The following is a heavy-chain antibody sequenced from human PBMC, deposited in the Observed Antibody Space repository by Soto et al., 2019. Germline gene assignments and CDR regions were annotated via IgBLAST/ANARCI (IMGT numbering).Heavy chain of an antibody. CDR2: ISAYNGNT. CDR1: GYTFTSYG. J-gene: IGHJ6*02. Sequence: ASVKVSCKASGYTFTSYGISWVRQAPGQGLEWMGWISAYNGNTNYAQKLQGRVTMTTDTSTSTAYMELRSLRSDDTAVYYCAREFARYCSSTSCPIGYYYYGMDVWGQGTTVTVSS. CDR3: AREFARYCSSTSCPIGYYYYGMDV. V-gene: IGHV1-18*04. D-gene: IGHD2-2*01.